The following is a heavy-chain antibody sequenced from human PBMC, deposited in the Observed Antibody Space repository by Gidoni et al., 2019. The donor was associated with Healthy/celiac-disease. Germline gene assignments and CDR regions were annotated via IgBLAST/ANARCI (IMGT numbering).Heavy chain of an antibody. J-gene: IGHJ4*02. Sequence: QVQLQESGPGLVKPSETLSLTCTVSGGSISSYYWSWIRQPPGKGLEWIGYIYYSGSTNYNPSLQSRVTISVDTSKNQFSLKLSSVTAADTAVYYCARAARDFWSGYSHWGQGTLVTVSS. V-gene: IGHV4-59*12. CDR3: ARAARDFWSGYSH. CDR1: GGSISSYY. CDR2: IYYSGST. D-gene: IGHD3-3*01.